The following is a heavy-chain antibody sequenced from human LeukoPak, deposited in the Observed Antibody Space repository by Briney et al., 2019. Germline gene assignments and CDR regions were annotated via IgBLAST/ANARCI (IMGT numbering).Heavy chain of an antibody. J-gene: IGHJ6*02. CDR2: IKTDGTYT. CDR1: GFTFSRYW. CDR3: ASEEGGLDV. Sequence: PRGSLRLSCAASGFTFSRYWMHWVRQAPGKGLVWVSRIKTDGTYTSYADSVKGRFTISRDNAKSTLYLQMNALRGEDTAVYYCASEEGGLDVWGQGTAVTVSS. V-gene: IGHV3-74*01.